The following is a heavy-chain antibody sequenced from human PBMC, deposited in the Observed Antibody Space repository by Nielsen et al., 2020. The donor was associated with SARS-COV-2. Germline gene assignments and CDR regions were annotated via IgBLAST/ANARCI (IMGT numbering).Heavy chain of an antibody. J-gene: IGHJ4*02. V-gene: IGHV1-69*04. CDR3: ASGEAGITGTPNPFDY. D-gene: IGHD1-7*01. CDR1: GGTFSSYA. CDR2: IIPILGIA. Sequence: SVKVSCKASGGTFSSYAISWVRQAPGQGLEWMGRIIPILGIANYAQKFQGRVTITADKSTSTAYMELSSLRSEDTAVYYCASGEAGITGTPNPFDYWGQGTLVTVSS.